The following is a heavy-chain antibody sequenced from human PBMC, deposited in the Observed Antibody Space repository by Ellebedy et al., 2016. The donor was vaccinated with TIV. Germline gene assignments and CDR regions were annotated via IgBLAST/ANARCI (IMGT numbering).Heavy chain of an antibody. D-gene: IGHD2-2*01. V-gene: IGHV4-34*01. CDR1: GGSFSGYY. Sequence: MPSETLSLTCAVYGGSFSGYYWTWIRQAPGKGLQWIGSIYSSWNTYYNPSLESRVTMSIDTSKNQFSLKLTSVTAADTAVYYCAADRSISWYFYWGQGTLVTVSS. CDR3: AADRSISWYFY. CDR2: IYSSWNT. J-gene: IGHJ4*02.